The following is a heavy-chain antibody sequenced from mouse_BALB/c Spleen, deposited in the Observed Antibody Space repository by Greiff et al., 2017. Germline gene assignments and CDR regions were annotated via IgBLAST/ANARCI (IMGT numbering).Heavy chain of an antibody. CDR2: IDPANGNT. J-gene: IGHJ4*01. CDR1: GFNIKDTY. Sequence: EVKLVESGAELVKPGASVKLSCTASGFNIKDTYMHWVKQRPEQGLEWIGRIDPANGNTKYDPKFQGKATITADTSSNTAYLQLSSLTSEDTAVYYCASYYGSSHYAMDYWGQGTSVTVSS. CDR3: ASYYGSSHYAMDY. V-gene: IGHV14-3*02. D-gene: IGHD1-1*01.